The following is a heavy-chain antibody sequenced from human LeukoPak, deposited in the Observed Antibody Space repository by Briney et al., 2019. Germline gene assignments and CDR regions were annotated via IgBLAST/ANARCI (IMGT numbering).Heavy chain of an antibody. CDR3: ARLRRNSDRSGFYYYYDN. CDR1: GFSFRDYA. Sequence: GGSFRLSCAASGFSFRDYAMHWVRQAPGKGLEWVSSINTVASYIYYADSVRGRFTISRDNAENSLWLQMNGLRAEDSAVYYCARLRRNSDRSGFYYYYDNWGQGTLVTVSS. D-gene: IGHD3-22*01. V-gene: IGHV3-21*01. CDR2: INTVASYI. J-gene: IGHJ4*02.